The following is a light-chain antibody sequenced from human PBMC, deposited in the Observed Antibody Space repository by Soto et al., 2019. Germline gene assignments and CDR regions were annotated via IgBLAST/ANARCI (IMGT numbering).Light chain of an antibody. J-gene: IGKJ3*01. Sequence: PGESVSLSGRAIQSVSSSYSTWYQQKPGQAPRLLIYGAYTRATSIPDRFSGSGSGTDFTLTISRLEPEDFAVYYCQQYGSSPPFTFGPGTKVDIK. CDR3: QQYGSSPPFT. V-gene: IGKV3-20*01. CDR2: GAY. CDR1: QSVSSSY.